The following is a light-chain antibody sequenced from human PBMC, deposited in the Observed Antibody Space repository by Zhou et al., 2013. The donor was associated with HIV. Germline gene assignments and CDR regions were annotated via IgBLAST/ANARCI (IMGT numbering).Light chain of an antibody. V-gene: IGKV1-27*01. CDR1: QGISNY. J-gene: IGKJ1*01. CDR2: AAS. CDR3: QQYNSYSWT. Sequence: DIQMTQSPSSLSASVGDRVTITCRARQGISNYLAWYQQRPGNVPKLLIYAASTLQSGVPSRFSGSGSGTEFTLTISSLQPDDFATYYCQQYNSYSWTFGQGTKVEIK.